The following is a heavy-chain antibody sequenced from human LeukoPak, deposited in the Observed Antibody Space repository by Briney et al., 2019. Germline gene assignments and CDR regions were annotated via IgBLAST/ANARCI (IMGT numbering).Heavy chain of an antibody. Sequence: ASVKVSCKASGYTFTGYYMHWVRQAPGQGLEGMGWINPNSGGTNYAQKFQGRVTMTRDTSISTAYMELSRLRSDDTAVYYCARVYCSSTSCYALDYWGQETLVTVSS. CDR1: GYTFTGYY. V-gene: IGHV1-2*02. D-gene: IGHD2-2*01. J-gene: IGHJ4*02. CDR2: INPNSGGT. CDR3: ARVYCSSTSCYALDY.